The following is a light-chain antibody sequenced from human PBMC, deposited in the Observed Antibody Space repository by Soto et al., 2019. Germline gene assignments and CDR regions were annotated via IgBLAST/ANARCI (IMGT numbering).Light chain of an antibody. CDR1: QSVSSN. Sequence: EIVMTHSPATLSVSPGESATLSCMASQSVSSNLAWYQQKPGQAPRLLIYGASTRATGIPARFSGSGSGTEFTLTISSLQSEDFAVYYCQQYSDWPLLTFGGGTKVDIK. CDR2: GAS. J-gene: IGKJ4*01. V-gene: IGKV3-15*01. CDR3: QQYSDWPLLT.